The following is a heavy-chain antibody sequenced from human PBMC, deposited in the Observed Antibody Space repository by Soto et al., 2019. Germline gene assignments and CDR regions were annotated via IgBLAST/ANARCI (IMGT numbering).Heavy chain of an antibody. J-gene: IGHJ4*02. D-gene: IGHD3-16*01. CDR1: GFSLRSSGVG. Sequence: QITLKESVPMLVKPTQTLTLTCTFSGFSLRSSGVGVGWSRQPPGKALEWLGVIYWDDDKRYSPSLRRRVTITEDTSKNQVVLTMTNMDPVDTAIYYCALNYVDVSDYWGQGILVTVSS. CDR2: IYWDDDK. V-gene: IGHV2-5*02. CDR3: ALNYVDVSDY.